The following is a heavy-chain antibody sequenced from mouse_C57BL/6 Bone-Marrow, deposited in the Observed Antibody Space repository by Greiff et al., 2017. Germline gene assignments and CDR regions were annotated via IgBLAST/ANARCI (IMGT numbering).Heavy chain of an antibody. J-gene: IGHJ1*03. D-gene: IGHD2-5*01. CDR2: IYPGSGST. CDR1: GYTFTSYW. CDR3: ARPYYSNYWYFDV. Sequence: QVQLQQPGAELVKPGASVTMSCKASGYTFTSYWITWVKPRPGQGLEWIGDIYPGSGSTNYNEKFKSKATLTVDTSSSTAYMQLSILTSEDSAVYYCARPYYSNYWYFDVWGTGTTVTVAS. V-gene: IGHV1-55*01.